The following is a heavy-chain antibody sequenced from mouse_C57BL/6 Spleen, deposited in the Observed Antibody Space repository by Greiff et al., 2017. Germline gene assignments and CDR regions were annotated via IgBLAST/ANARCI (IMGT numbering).Heavy chain of an antibody. V-gene: IGHV1-18*01. J-gene: IGHJ4*01. CDR2: INSNNGGT. CDR3: ARWGYGNFDAMDY. Sequence: EVQLQQSGPELVKPGASVKIPCTASGYTFTDYNMDWVQQSPGKSLEWIGDINSNNGGTIYNQKFKGKSTLTVDKSSSTAYMELRSLTTEDTAVYYCARWGYGNFDAMDYWGQGTSVTVSS. CDR1: GYTFTDYN. D-gene: IGHD2-10*02.